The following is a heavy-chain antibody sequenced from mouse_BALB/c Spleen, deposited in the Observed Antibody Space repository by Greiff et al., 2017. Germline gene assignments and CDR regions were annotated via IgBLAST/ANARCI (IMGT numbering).Heavy chain of an antibody. V-gene: IGHV1-5*01. J-gene: IGHJ2*01. D-gene: IGHD1-1*01. CDR2: IYPGNSDT. CDR1: GYSFTSYW. CDR3: TYYGSSYYFDC. Sequence: VQLQQSGTVLARPGASVKMSCKASGYSFTSYWMHWVKQRPGQGLEWIGAIYPGNSDTSYNQKFKGKAKLTAVTSASTAYMELSSLANEDSAVYYCTYYGSSYYFDCWGQGTTLTVSS.